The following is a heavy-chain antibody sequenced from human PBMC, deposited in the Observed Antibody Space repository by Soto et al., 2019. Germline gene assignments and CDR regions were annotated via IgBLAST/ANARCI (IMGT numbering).Heavy chain of an antibody. Sequence: QGQLVQSGAEVKKPGASVKVSCKASGYTFNKYSISWVRQAPGQGLEWMGWISASNGNTDFAQKFQGRVTMAIDTSTSTAYMELRSLRSDDTAVFYCTRGHGDFAGDFDYWGQGTLVTVS. V-gene: IGHV1-18*04. D-gene: IGHD4-17*01. J-gene: IGHJ4*02. CDR2: ISASNGNT. CDR3: TRGHGDFAGDFDY. CDR1: GYTFNKYS.